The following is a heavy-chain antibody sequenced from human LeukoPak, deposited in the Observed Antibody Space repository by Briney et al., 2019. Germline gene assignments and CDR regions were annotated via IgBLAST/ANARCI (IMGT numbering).Heavy chain of an antibody. CDR2: IIPILGIA. Sequence: ASVKVSFKASGGTFSSYAISWVRQAPGQGLEWMGRIIPILGIANYAQKFQGRVTITADKSTSTAYMELSSLRSEDTAVYYCARVVGYTPYWGQGTLVTVSS. V-gene: IGHV1-69*04. J-gene: IGHJ4*02. D-gene: IGHD5-18*01. CDR1: GGTFSSYA. CDR3: ARVVGYTPY.